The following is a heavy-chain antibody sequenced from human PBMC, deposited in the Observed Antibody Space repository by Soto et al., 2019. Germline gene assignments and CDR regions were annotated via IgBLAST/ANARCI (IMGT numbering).Heavy chain of an antibody. CDR3: ARDLGGWPDY. J-gene: IGHJ4*02. V-gene: IGHV1-3*01. CDR1: GYTFTSYT. D-gene: IGHD6-19*01. Sequence: QVQLVQSGAEVKKPGASVKVSCKASGYTFTSYTIHWVRQAPGQRLEWMGWINAGNGNTKYSQKFQDRVTITRDTSASTAYMELSSLRSEDTAVYYCARDLGGWPDYWGQGTLVTVSS. CDR2: INAGNGNT.